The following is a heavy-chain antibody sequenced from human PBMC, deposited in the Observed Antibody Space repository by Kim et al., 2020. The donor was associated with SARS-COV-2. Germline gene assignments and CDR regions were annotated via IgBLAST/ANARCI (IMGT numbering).Heavy chain of an antibody. Sequence: SQTLSLTCAISGDSVSSNTAAWPWIRQSPSRALEWLGRTYYRSQWNKHYAVSVKSRMIINVDTSKNKLSLQLKSVTPEDSAAYYCARAPWLWLEPLDFWG. D-gene: IGHD6-19*01. CDR1: GDSVSSNTAA. CDR3: ARAPWLWLEPLDF. J-gene: IGHJ4*01. V-gene: IGHV6-1*01. CDR2: TYYRSQWNK.